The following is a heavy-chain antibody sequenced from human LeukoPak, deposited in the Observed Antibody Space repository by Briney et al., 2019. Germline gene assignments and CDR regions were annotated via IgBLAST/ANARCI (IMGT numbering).Heavy chain of an antibody. D-gene: IGHD3-22*01. J-gene: IGHJ4*02. Sequence: GGSLRLSCAASGFTFSSYAMGWVRQAPGKGLEWVSAISGSGGSTYYADSVKGRFTISRDNSKNTLYLQVNSLRAEDTAVYYCAKRGLDYYDSSDFDYWGQGTLVTVSS. CDR2: ISGSGGST. V-gene: IGHV3-23*01. CDR1: GFTFSSYA. CDR3: AKRGLDYYDSSDFDY.